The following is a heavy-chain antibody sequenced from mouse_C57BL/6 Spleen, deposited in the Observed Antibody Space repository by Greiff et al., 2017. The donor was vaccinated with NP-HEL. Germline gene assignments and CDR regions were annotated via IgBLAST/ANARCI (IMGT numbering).Heavy chain of an antibody. Sequence: EVQLQQSGAELVRPGASVKLSCTASGFNIKDDYMHWVKQRPEQGLEWIGWIDPENGDTEYASKFQGKATITADTSSNTAYLQLSSLTSEDTAVYYCTNYYGSSGGFAYWGQGTLVTVSA. CDR3: TNYYGSSGGFAY. V-gene: IGHV14-4*01. CDR2: IDPENGDT. D-gene: IGHD1-1*01. CDR1: GFNIKDDY. J-gene: IGHJ3*01.